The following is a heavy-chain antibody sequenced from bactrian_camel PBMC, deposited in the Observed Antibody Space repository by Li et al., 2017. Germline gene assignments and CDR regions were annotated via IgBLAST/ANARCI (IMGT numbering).Heavy chain of an antibody. Sequence: HVQLVESGGGLVQPGGSLRLSCALSGFTFSNGWMHRVRQVPGKGLEWVSAINSGGGKTYYADSVKGRFTISKDNAKNTLYLQLNSLQTQDTAMYYCAKSFRAVATYYAMDYGGKGTQVTVS. V-gene: IGHV3S1*01. D-gene: IGHD7*01. CDR1: GFTFSNGW. CDR2: INSGGGKT. J-gene: IGHJ7*01.